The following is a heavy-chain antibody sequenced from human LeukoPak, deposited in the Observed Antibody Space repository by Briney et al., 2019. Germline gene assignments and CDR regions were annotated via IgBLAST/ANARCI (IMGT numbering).Heavy chain of an antibody. CDR1: GRTFSSYA. J-gene: IGHJ6*03. Sequence: SVKVSCKASGRTFSSYAISWVRQAPGQGLEWMGGIIPIFGTANYAQKFQGRVTITADKSTSTAYMELSSLRSEDTAVYYCARDNRDYDFWSGYRYYYYMDVWGKGTTVTVSS. CDR2: IIPIFGTA. D-gene: IGHD3-3*01. V-gene: IGHV1-69*06. CDR3: ARDNRDYDFWSGYRYYYYMDV.